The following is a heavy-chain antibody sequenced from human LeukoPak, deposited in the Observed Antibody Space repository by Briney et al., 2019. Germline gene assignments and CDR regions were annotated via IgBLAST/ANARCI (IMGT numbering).Heavy chain of an antibody. CDR2: ISYDGSNK. D-gene: IGHD6-13*01. CDR1: GFTFSSYA. V-gene: IGHV3-30*04. Sequence: GGSLRLSCAASGFTFSSYAMHWVRQAPGKGLEWVAVISYDGSNKYYADSVEGRFTISRDSSKNTLYLQMNSLRAEDTAVYYCARAAAGLYYFDYWGQGTLVTVSS. CDR3: ARAAAGLYYFDY. J-gene: IGHJ4*02.